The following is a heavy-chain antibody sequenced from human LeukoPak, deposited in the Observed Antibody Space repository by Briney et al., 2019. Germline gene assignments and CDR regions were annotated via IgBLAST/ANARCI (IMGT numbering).Heavy chain of an antibody. Sequence: SETLSLTCTVSGGSISSYYWSWIRQPPGKGLEWIWYIYYSGSTNYNPSLKSRVTISVDTSKNQFSLKLRSVTAADTAVYYCARGGPLLMIWGQGTLVTVSS. CDR3: ARGGPLLMI. CDR2: IYYSGST. D-gene: IGHD3-16*01. CDR1: GGSISSYY. V-gene: IGHV4-59*08. J-gene: IGHJ4*02.